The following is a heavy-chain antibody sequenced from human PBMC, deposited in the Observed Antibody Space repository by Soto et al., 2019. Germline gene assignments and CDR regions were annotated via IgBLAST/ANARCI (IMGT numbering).Heavy chain of an antibody. Sequence: ASVKVSCKASGDTLSHYGVSWVRQVPGKGLEWMGGTTAILGTRDYAQKFQGRMTITSDESTTTSYMELNSLTPDDTAVYYCAAGDSSDTGDHWGQGTLVTVSS. D-gene: IGHD5-18*01. V-gene: IGHV1-69*13. CDR2: TTAILGTR. CDR3: AAGDSSDTGDH. CDR1: GDTLSHYG. J-gene: IGHJ4*02.